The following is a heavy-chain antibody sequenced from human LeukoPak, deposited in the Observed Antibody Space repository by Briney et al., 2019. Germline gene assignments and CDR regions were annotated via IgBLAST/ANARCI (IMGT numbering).Heavy chain of an antibody. J-gene: IGHJ3*01. CDR1: GGSISGYY. Sequence: SETLSLTCTVSGGSISGYYWSWIRQPAREELEWIGRVYTSGSPTYNSSLRSRVAMSADTSMNLFSLKLTSVTAADTAVYYCARRRPAMAGDVFDVWGQGTMVTVSS. D-gene: IGHD2-2*01. CDR3: ARRRPAMAGDVFDV. CDR2: VYTSGSP. V-gene: IGHV4-4*07.